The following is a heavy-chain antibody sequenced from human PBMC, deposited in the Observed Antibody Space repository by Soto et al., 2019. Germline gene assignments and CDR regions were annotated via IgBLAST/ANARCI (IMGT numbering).Heavy chain of an antibody. D-gene: IGHD3-22*01. V-gene: IGHV1-69*13. CDR3: AREGSATYYYDSSGYYLNY. J-gene: IGHJ4*02. Sequence: SVKVSCKASGGTFSSYAISWVRQAPGQGLEWMGGIIPIFGTANYAQKFQGRVTITADESTSTAYMELSSLRSEDTAVYYCAREGSATYYYDSSGYYLNYWGQGTLVTVSS. CDR2: IIPIFGTA. CDR1: GGTFSSYA.